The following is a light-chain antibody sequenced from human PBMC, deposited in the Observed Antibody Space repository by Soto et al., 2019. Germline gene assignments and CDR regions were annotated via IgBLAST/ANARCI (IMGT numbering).Light chain of an antibody. Sequence: DIQMTQSPSSVSASVGDRVTISCRASQRIANWVAWYQQKPGKAPHLLICAASTLQSGAPSRFSGSGSGTDFIFNISSLQPEDSATYYCQQASSFPFTFGPGTKVDV. CDR3: QQASSFPFT. CDR1: QRIANW. J-gene: IGKJ3*01. CDR2: AAS. V-gene: IGKV1-12*01.